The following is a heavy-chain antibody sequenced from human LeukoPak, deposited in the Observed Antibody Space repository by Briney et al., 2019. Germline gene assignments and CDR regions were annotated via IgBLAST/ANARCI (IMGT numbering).Heavy chain of an antibody. Sequence: GGSLRLSFPASGLRFSAFAFHGFRRASGKGLGGFGGFRSRADNYATIYAASVKGRFIISRDDSKNTAYLQMNSLQTEDTAVYYCTRLSTSTWDDAFDIWGQGTMVTVSS. CDR3: TRLSTSTWDDAFDI. D-gene: IGHD6-13*01. V-gene: IGHV3-73*01. J-gene: IGHJ3*02. CDR1: GLRFSAFA. CDR2: FRSRADNYAT.